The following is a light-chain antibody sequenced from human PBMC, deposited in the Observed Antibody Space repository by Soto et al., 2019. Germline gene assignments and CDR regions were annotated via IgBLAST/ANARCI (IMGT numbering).Light chain of an antibody. CDR2: VAS. CDR1: QGISNY. CDR3: QKYNSAPWT. J-gene: IGKJ1*01. Sequence: DIQMTQSPSSLSASVGDRVTITCRASQGISNYLAWYQQQPGKVPKLLIYVASTLQSGVPSRFSGSGSGTEFTLTISSLQPEDVATYYCQKYNSAPWTVGQGTQVEIK. V-gene: IGKV1-27*01.